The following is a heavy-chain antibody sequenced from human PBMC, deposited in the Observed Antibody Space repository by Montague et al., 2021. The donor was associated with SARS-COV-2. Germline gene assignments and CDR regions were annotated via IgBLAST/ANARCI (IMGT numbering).Heavy chain of an antibody. Sequence: SETLSLTCTVSGGSISGHYWSWIRQPPGKGLEWIGYMYHSGNTSKNPSLSSRVTISLDTSKNQFSLTLNSVTAADTAVYYCARRSYSGTYNSHLFDYWGQGILVTVSS. D-gene: IGHD1-26*01. J-gene: IGHJ4*02. CDR3: ARRSYSGTYNSHLFDY. CDR1: GGSISGHY. CDR2: MYHSGNT. V-gene: IGHV4-59*11.